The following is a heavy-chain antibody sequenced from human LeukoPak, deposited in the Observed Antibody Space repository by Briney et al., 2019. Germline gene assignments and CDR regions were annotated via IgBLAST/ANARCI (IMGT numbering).Heavy chain of an antibody. Sequence: PSGTLSLTCAVSGGSLSTTSWWVWLRQPPGKGLEWIGEVYHSGGGNKDYNPSLKSRVTISVDTSKNQFSLKLSSVTAADTAVYYCARVPLLWFGEEGWDPWGQGTLVTVSS. CDR1: GGSLSTTSW. D-gene: IGHD3-10*01. CDR2: VYHSGGGNK. J-gene: IGHJ5*02. CDR3: ARVPLLWFGEEGWDP. V-gene: IGHV4-4*02.